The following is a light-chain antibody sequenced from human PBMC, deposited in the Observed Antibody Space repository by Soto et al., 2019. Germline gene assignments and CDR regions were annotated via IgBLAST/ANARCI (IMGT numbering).Light chain of an antibody. Sequence: EIGMTQSPATLSVSPGERATVSCRASQSVSSNLAGYQQKPGQAPRLLIYGASTRATGSPARFSGSGSGTEFTLTISSLQSEDCAVYYCKQYNHWPLTFGGGTKVEIK. CDR2: GAS. CDR3: KQYNHWPLT. CDR1: QSVSSN. J-gene: IGKJ4*01. V-gene: IGKV3-15*01.